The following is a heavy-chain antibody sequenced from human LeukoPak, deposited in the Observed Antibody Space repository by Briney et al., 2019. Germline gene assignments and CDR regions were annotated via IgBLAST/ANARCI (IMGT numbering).Heavy chain of an antibody. CDR2: ISDSGGST. CDR1: GFTFSSYA. J-gene: IGHJ4*02. D-gene: IGHD4-11*01. CDR3: AKARTHEYSNYNY. V-gene: IGHV3-23*01. Sequence: GGSLRLSCAASGFTFSSYAMSWVRQAPGKGLEWVSTISDSGGSTYYADSVKGRFTISRDNSKNTLYLQMNSLRAEDTAVYYCAKARTHEYSNYNYWGQGTLVTVSS.